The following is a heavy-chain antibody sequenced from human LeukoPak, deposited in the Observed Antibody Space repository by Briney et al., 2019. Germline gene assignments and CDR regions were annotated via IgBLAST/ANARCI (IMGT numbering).Heavy chain of an antibody. CDR1: GYSFATYW. CDR3: ACRDLTTTWSYP. D-gene: IGHD1-14*01. CDR2: IYPGDSRT. V-gene: IGHV5-51*01. J-gene: IGHJ5*02. Sequence: GESLKISCKGIGYSFATYWIGWVRQLPGKGMEWIGVIYPGDSRTRYNPSFEGQVTISVDKSINTAYLQWVSLKASDSAMYYCACRDLTTTWSYPWGQGTLVTVSS.